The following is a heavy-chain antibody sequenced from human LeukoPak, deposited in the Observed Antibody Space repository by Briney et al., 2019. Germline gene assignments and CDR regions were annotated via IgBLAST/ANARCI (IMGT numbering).Heavy chain of an antibody. CDR2: ISGSGGST. J-gene: IGHJ4*02. D-gene: IGHD3-10*01. V-gene: IGHV3-23*01. CDR1: GFTFSSYA. CDR3: ARDLPLEKYYGSGTYSYYFDS. Sequence: GGSLRLSCAASGFTFSSYAMSWVRQAPGKGLEWVSAISGSGGSTYYADSVKGRFTISRDNSKNTLYLQLNSLRDEDTAVYYCARDLPLEKYYGSGTYSYYFDSWGQGALVTVSS.